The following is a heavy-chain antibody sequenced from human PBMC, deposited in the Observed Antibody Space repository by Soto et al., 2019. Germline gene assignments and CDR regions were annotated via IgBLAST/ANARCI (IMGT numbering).Heavy chain of an antibody. CDR1: GYSFTSYW. J-gene: IGHJ4*02. CDR2: IYPGDSDT. V-gene: IGHV5-51*01. D-gene: IGHD2-2*01. Sequence: GASLKISCKGSGYSFTSYWIGWVRQMPGKGLEWRGIIYPGDSDTRYSPSFQGQVTISADKSISTAYLQWSSLKASDTAMYYCAVARDQPLLWFDYWGQGTLVTVSS. CDR3: AVARDQPLLWFDY.